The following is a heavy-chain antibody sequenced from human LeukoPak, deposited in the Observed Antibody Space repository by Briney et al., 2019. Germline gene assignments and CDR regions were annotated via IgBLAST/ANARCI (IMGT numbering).Heavy chain of an antibody. V-gene: IGHV4-31*03. CDR1: GGSISSGGYY. J-gene: IGHJ4*02. CDR3: ARLSNYDSYGYFDY. Sequence: SETLSLTCTVSGGSISSGGYYWSWIRQHPGKGLEWIGYIYYSGSTYYNPSLKSRVTISVDTSKNQFSLRVRSVSAADTAVYYCARLSNYDSYGYFDYWGQGTLVTVSS. CDR2: IYYSGST. D-gene: IGHD3-22*01.